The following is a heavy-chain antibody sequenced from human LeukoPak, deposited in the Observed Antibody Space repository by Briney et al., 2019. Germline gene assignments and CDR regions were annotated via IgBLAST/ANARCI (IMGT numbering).Heavy chain of an antibody. V-gene: IGHV1-2*02. Sequence: ASVKVSCKASGHTFTGYYMHWVRQAPGQGLEWMGWINPNSGGTNYAQKFQGRVTMTRDTSISTASMELSSLKSDDTAVYYCARDLGSEDYWGQGTLVTVSS. CDR3: ARDLGSEDY. CDR2: INPNSGGT. J-gene: IGHJ4*02. CDR1: GHTFTGYY. D-gene: IGHD6-25*01.